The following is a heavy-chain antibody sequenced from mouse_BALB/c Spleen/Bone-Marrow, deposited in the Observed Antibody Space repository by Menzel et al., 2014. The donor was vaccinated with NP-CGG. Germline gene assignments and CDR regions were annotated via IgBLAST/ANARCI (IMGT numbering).Heavy chain of an antibody. J-gene: IGHJ3*01. CDR3: ARGRDYYGRSSFAY. CDR1: GYTFTSYW. V-gene: IGHV1S41*01. CDR2: IAPGSGST. D-gene: IGHD1-1*01. Sequence: DLVKPGASVKLSCKASGYTFTSYWINWIKQRPGQGLEWIGRIAPGSGSTYYNEMFKGKATLTVDTSSSTAYIQLSSRSSEDAAVYFCARGRDYYGRSSFAYWGQGTLVTVSA.